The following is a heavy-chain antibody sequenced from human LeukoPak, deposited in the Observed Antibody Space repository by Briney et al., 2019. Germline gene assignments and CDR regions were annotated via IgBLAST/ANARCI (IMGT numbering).Heavy chain of an antibody. J-gene: IGHJ4*02. V-gene: IGHV3-30-3*01. CDR3: AKGVLTIFGVVTFFDY. CDR2: ISYDGSNK. D-gene: IGHD3-3*01. CDR1: GFTFSNYA. Sequence: GRSLRLSCVASGFTFSNYAMHWVRQAPGKGLEWVAVISYDGSNKYYADSVKGRFTISRDNSKNTLYLQMNSLRAEDTAVYYCAKGVLTIFGVVTFFDYWGQGTLVTVSS.